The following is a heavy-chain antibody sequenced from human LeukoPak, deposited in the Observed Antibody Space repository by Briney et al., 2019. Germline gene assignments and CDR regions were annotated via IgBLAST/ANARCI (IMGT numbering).Heavy chain of an antibody. J-gene: IGHJ6*03. CDR2: ISGSGGST. CDR3: VSLGYYYYYMDV. D-gene: IGHD3-16*01. Sequence: PGGSLRLSCAASGFTFSTHGMSWVREAPGKELEWVSGISGSGGSTDYADSVKGRFTISRDNSKNTLYLQMNSLRAEDTAVYYCVSLGYYYYYMDVWGKGTTVTISS. V-gene: IGHV3-23*01. CDR1: GFTFSTHG.